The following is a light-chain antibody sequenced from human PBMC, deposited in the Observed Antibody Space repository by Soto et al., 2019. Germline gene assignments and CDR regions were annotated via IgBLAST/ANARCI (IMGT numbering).Light chain of an antibody. CDR3: QQHNQWPIT. Sequence: ASVGDRVTITCRASASISSWLAWYQQQPGKAPKLLIYKSSILENGVPSRFSGGGSGTEFTLTINSLQSEDSAVYYCQQHNQWPITFGQGTRLEIK. CDR1: ASISSW. V-gene: IGKV1-5*03. J-gene: IGKJ5*01. CDR2: KSS.